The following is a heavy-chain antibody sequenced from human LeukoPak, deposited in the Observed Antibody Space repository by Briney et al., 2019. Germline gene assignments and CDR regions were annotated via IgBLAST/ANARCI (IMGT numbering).Heavy chain of an antibody. CDR1: GFTVSSTY. D-gene: IGHD6-13*01. J-gene: IGHJ6*03. Sequence: GGSLRLSCAASGFTVSSTYMTWVRQALGKGLEWVSLVHKGGTTDYADSVKGRFTISRDNPKNTVFLQMNSLRVEDTAVYYCARLSSSWYDAFYYYYMDVWGKGTTVTVSS. CDR3: ARLSSSWYDAFYYYYMDV. V-gene: IGHV3-53*01. CDR2: VHKGGTT.